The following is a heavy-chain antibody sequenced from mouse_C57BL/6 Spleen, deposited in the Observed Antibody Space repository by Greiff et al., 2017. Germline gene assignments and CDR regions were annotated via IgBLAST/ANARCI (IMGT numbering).Heavy chain of an antibody. V-gene: IGHV1-15*01. CDR3: TRGTVYAMDY. CDR2: IDPETGGT. Sequence: QVQLQQSGAELVRPGASVTLSCKASGYTFTDYEMPWVKQTPVHGLEWIGAIDPETGGTAYNQKFKGKAILTADKSSSTAYMELRSLTSEDSAVYYCTRGTVYAMDYWGQGTSVTVSS. D-gene: IGHD3-3*01. J-gene: IGHJ4*01. CDR1: GYTFTDYE.